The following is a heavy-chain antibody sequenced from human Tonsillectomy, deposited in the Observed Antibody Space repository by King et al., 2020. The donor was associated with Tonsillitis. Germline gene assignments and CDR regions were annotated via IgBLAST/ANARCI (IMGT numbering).Heavy chain of an antibody. CDR1: GDSISSNNYY. J-gene: IGHJ5*02. Sequence: QLQESGPGLVKASETLSLSCTVSGDSISSNNYYWGWIRQPPGQGLEWIGSIFYSGSTYYNPSLKSRVTMSVDTSKNRFSLRLSSVTAADTAIYFCARHPGWWSDIRSVLFDPWGQGTLVIVSS. V-gene: IGHV4-39*07. CDR3: ARHPGWWSDIRSVLFDP. D-gene: IGHD2-15*01. CDR2: IFYSGST.